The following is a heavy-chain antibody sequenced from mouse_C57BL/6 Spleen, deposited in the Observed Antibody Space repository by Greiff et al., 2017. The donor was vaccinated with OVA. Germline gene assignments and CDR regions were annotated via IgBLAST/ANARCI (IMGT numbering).Heavy chain of an antibody. CDR2: ISNGGGST. CDR1: GFTFSDYY. V-gene: IGHV5-12*01. J-gene: IGHJ4*01. CDR3: ARLYDYDLYAMDY. D-gene: IGHD2-4*01. Sequence: EVQGVESGGGLVQPGGSLKLSCAASGFTFSDYYMYWVRQTPEKRLEWVAYISNGGGSTYYPDTVKGRFTISRDNAKNTLYLQMSRLKSEDTAMYYCARLYDYDLYAMDYWGQGTSVTVSS.